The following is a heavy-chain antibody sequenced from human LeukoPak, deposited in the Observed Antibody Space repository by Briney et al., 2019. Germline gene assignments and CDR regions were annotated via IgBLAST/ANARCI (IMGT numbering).Heavy chain of an antibody. D-gene: IGHD3-22*01. V-gene: IGHV4-59*11. CDR1: GGSISSHY. J-gene: IGHJ3*02. CDR3: ARQGVRYYYDKGAFDI. CDR2: IYYSGST. Sequence: PSETLSLTCTVSGGSISSHYWSWIRQPPGKGLEWIGYIYYSGSTNYNPSLKSRVTISVDTSKNQFSLKLSSVTAADTAVYCCARQGVRYYYDKGAFDIWGQGTMVTVSS.